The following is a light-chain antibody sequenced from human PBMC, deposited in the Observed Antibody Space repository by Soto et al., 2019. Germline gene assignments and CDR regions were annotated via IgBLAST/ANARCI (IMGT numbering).Light chain of an antibody. CDR3: QQYDNLPIT. V-gene: IGKV1-6*01. CDR2: GAS. CDR1: QGIRND. Sequence: AIPMTQFPSSLSASVGDRVTITCRASQGIRNDLGWYQQKSGRAPKLLIFGASTLQSGVPSRFSGSGSGTDFTLTISSLQPEDFATYYCQQYDNLPITFGQGTRLEIK. J-gene: IGKJ5*01.